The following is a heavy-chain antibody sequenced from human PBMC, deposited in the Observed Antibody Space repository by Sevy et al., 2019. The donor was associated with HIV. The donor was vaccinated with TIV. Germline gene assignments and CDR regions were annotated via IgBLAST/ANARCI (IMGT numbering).Heavy chain of an antibody. CDR1: GFTFSNAW. CDR3: TKDSKKRGLSALLDY. V-gene: IGHV3-15*01. CDR2: IKSKTDGGTT. D-gene: IGHD3-10*01. J-gene: IGHJ4*02. Sequence: GGSLRLSCAASGFTFSNAWMSWVRQAPGKGLEWVGRIKSKTDGGTTDYAAPVKGRFTISRDDTNNTPYLQMNSLKTEDTATYYCTKDSKKRGLSALLDYWGQGTLVTVSS.